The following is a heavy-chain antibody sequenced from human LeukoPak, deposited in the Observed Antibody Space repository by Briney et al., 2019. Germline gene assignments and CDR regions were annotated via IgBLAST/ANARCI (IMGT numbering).Heavy chain of an antibody. CDR2: IKRKTDGGTT. D-gene: IGHD3-22*01. J-gene: IGHJ4*02. Sequence: AGGSLRLSCAASGFTVSSNYMSGVRQAPGKGLEWVGRIKRKTDGGTTDYAAPVKGRFTISRDDSKNTLYLQMNSLKTEDTAVYYCTTCPVSQGTGETNYYDSGVYWGQGTLVTVSS. V-gene: IGHV3-15*01. CDR3: TTCPVSQGTGETNYYDSGVY. CDR1: GFTVSSNY.